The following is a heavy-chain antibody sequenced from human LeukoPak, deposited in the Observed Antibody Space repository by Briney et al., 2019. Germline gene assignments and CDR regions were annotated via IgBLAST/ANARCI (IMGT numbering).Heavy chain of an antibody. CDR2: ISAYNGNT. CDR3: ARSPYYYDSSGYYPFDY. D-gene: IGHD3-22*01. J-gene: IGHJ4*02. CDR1: GYTFTSYG. V-gene: IGHV1-18*01. Sequence: ASVKVSCKASGYTFTSYGISWVRQAPGQGLERMGWISAYNGNTNYAQKLQGRVTMTTDTSTSTAYMELRSLRSDDTAVYYCARSPYYYDSSGYYPFDYWGQGTLVTVSS.